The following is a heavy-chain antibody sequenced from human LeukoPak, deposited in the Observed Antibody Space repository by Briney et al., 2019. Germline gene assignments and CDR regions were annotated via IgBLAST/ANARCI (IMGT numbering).Heavy chain of an antibody. J-gene: IGHJ4*02. Sequence: GASVKVSCKASGYTFTSYYMHWVRQAPGQGLEWMGIINPSGGSTSYAQKFQGRVTMTRDTSTSTVYMELSSLRSEDTAVYYCARALQSGSYVRAGDYWGQGTLVTVSS. CDR2: INPSGGST. CDR3: ARALQSGSYVRAGDY. D-gene: IGHD1-26*01. V-gene: IGHV1-46*01. CDR1: GYTFTSYY.